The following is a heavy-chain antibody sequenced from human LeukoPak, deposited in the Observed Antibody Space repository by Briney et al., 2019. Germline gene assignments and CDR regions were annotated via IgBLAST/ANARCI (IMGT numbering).Heavy chain of an antibody. V-gene: IGHV3-21*01. CDR2: ISSSSSYI. D-gene: IGHD5-12*01. Sequence: GGSLRLSCAASGFTFSSYEMNWVRQAPGKGLEWVSSISSSSSYIYYADSVKGRFTISRDNAKNSLYLQMNSLRAEDTAVYYCARGKPYDTPRYYYYYMDVWGKGTTVTVSS. J-gene: IGHJ6*03. CDR1: GFTFSSYE. CDR3: ARGKPYDTPRYYYYYMDV.